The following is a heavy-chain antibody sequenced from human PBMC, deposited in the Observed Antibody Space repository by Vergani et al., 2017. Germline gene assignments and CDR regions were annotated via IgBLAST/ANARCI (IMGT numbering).Heavy chain of an antibody. Sequence: EVQLVESGGGLVQPGGSLRLFCAASGFSFSDHYMDWVRQSPGKGLEWVGRIRKKVNSYTTEYAASVKGRFTISRDDSRASLYLQMNSLKTEDTAVYYCARVSFEGGYTFDYWGQGTLVTVSS. CDR2: IRKKVNSYTT. CDR3: ARVSFEGGYTFDY. CDR1: GFSFSDHY. V-gene: IGHV3-72*01. D-gene: IGHD3-16*02. J-gene: IGHJ4*02.